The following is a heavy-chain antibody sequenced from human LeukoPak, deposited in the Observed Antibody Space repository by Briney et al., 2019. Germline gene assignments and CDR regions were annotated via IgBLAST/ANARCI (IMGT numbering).Heavy chain of an antibody. CDR3: ASLYGTYFDY. Sequence: GRSLRLSCAASGFTLSSYSMNWVRQAPGMGLEWVSSIISSSNYIYYADSVKGRFTTSRDNAKNLLYLQMNSLRAEDTAVYYCASLYGTYFDYWGQGTLVTVSS. CDR2: IISSSNYI. J-gene: IGHJ4*02. V-gene: IGHV3-21*01. D-gene: IGHD3-10*01. CDR1: GFTLSSYS.